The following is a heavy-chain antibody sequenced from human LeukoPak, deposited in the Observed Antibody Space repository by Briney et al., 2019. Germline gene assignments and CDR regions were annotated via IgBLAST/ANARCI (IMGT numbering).Heavy chain of an antibody. J-gene: IGHJ6*02. CDR3: AKAGRFGELLTTYYYYYYGMDV. D-gene: IGHD3-10*01. CDR1: GFTFSRYA. CDR2: ISGSGGST. V-gene: IGHV3-23*01. Sequence: GWPLRLSCAASGFTFSRYAMSWVRQAPGKGLEWVSAISGSGGSTYYADSVKGRFTISRDNSKNTLYLQMNSLRAEDTAVYYCAKAGRFGELLTTYYYYYYGMDVWGQGTTVTVSS.